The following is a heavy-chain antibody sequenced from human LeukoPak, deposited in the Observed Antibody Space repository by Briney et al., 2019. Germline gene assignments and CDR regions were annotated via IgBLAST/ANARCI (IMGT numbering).Heavy chain of an antibody. J-gene: IGHJ4*02. V-gene: IGHV4-39*01. CDR2: IYYTGST. Sequence: PSETLSLTCTISGSSITSVSHYWGWIRQPPGKGLEWICDIYYTGSTYYTPSLRTPVTMSVPTSENQFSLRLNSVSAVDTAAYYCARRWGNIVGVTYEYWGQGTLVTVSS. CDR3: ARRWGNIVGVTYEY. D-gene: IGHD3-16*01. CDR1: GSSITSVSHY.